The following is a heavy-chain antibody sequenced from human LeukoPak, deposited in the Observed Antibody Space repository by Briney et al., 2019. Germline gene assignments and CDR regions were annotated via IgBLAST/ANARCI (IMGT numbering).Heavy chain of an antibody. CDR3: AREGTSIFGVVITHNWFDP. J-gene: IGHJ5*02. CDR2: IIPIFGTA. Sequence: ASVKVSCKASGGTFSSYAISWVRQAPGQGLEWMGGIIPIFGTANYAQKFQGRVTITADESTSTAYMELSSLRSEDTAVYYCAREGTSIFGVVITHNWFDPWGQGTLVTVSS. CDR1: GGTFSSYA. V-gene: IGHV1-69*13. D-gene: IGHD3-3*01.